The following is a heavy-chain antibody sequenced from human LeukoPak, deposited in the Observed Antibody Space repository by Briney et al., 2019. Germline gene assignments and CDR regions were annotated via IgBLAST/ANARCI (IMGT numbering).Heavy chain of an antibody. V-gene: IGHV4-34*01. CDR1: GGSISPYF. CDR3: ARRGSPYDFWSGYYLGWFDP. J-gene: IGHJ5*02. Sequence: SETLSLTCTVSGGSISPYFWSWIRQPPGKGLEWTGETNHSGSTNYNPSLKSRVTISVDTSKNQFSLKLSSVTAADTAVYYCARRGSPYDFWSGYYLGWFDPWGQGTLVTVSS. D-gene: IGHD3-3*01. CDR2: TNHSGST.